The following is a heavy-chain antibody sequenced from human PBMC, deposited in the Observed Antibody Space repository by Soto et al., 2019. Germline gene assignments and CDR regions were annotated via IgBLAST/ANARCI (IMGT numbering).Heavy chain of an antibody. V-gene: IGHV3-23*01. CDR1: GFTFNIYA. J-gene: IGHJ6*02. D-gene: IGHD6-19*01. CDR3: ARTLAVAVPWYYGMDV. Sequence: EEQLLESGGGLVQPGGSLRLSCEASGFTFNIYAMNWVRQAPGKGLEWVSATSLSGDSTYFADSVKGRFMISGDNSKNTLYLQMNSLRAEDTAIYHCARTLAVAVPWYYGMDVWGQGTTVTVSS. CDR2: TSLSGDST.